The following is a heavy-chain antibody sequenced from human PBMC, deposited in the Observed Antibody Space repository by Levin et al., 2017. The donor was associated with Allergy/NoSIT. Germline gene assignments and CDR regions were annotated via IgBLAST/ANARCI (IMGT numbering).Heavy chain of an antibody. J-gene: IGHJ4*02. Sequence: SLKISCAASGFTFDDFAMHWVRQAPGKGLEWVSSISWDSASIYYADSVKGRFTISRDNAKNSLYLHMNSLRREDTALYYCAKAGSSWYKDYAYFDYWGQGTLVTVSS. CDR3: AKAGSSWYKDYAYFDY. D-gene: IGHD6-13*01. CDR1: GFTFDDFA. CDR2: ISWDSASI. V-gene: IGHV3-9*01.